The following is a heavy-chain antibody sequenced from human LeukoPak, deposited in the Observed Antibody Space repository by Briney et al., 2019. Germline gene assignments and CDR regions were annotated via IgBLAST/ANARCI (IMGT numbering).Heavy chain of an antibody. CDR1: GFTFSSYG. Sequence: PGRSLRLSCAASGFTFSSYGMHWVRQAPGKGLEWVAVISYDGSNKCYADSVKGRFTISRDNSKNTLYLQINSLRAEDTAVYYCASPIAVAGSGIDYWGQGTLVTVSS. D-gene: IGHD6-19*01. CDR3: ASPIAVAGSGIDY. J-gene: IGHJ4*02. CDR2: ISYDGSNK. V-gene: IGHV3-30*03.